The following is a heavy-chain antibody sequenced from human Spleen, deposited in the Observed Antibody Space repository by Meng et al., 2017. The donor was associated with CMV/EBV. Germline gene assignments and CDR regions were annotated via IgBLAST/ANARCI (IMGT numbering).Heavy chain of an antibody. CDR3: ARGLGVATAWYFDY. V-gene: IGHV4-31*02. CDR2: IYHNGNT. CDR1: GGSIRRGGFF. D-gene: IGHD5-12*01. J-gene: IGHJ4*02. Sequence: GGSIRRGGFFWTWIRQPPGKALQWIGNIYHNGNTYYNPSLKSRLTISVDTSNHQFSLNLNSVTAADTAVYYCARGLGVATAWYFDYWGQGTLVTVSS.